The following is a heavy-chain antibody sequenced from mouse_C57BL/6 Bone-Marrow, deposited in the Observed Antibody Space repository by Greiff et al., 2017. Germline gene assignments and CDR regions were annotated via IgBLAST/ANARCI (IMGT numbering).Heavy chain of an antibody. J-gene: IGHJ3*01. V-gene: IGHV1-19*01. Sequence: VQLQQSGPVLVKPGPSVKMSCKSSGYTFTAYYMNLVKLSHGTSLEWIGVINPYNGGTSYNHKFKVKATLTVDKSSSTAYIELNSRTSEDSAVYYCSRDAYWGQGTLVTGSA. CDR3: SRDAY. CDR2: INPYNGGT. CDR1: GYTFTAYY.